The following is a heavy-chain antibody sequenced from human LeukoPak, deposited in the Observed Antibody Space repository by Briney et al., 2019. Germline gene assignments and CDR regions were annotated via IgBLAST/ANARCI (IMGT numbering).Heavy chain of an antibody. V-gene: IGHV4-34*01. CDR1: GGSFSGYY. CDR3: ARGRRGYSSRLPFDY. J-gene: IGHJ4*02. D-gene: IGHD6-13*01. Sequence: SETLSLTCAVYGGSFSGYYWSWIRQPPGKGLEWIGEINHSGSTNYNPSLKSRVTISVDTSKNQFSLKLRSVTAADTAVYYCARGRRGYSSRLPFDYWGQGTLVTVSS. CDR2: INHSGST.